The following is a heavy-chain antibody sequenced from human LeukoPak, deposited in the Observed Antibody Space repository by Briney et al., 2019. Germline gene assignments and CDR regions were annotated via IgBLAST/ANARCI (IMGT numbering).Heavy chain of an antibody. V-gene: IGHV1-2*02. CDR3: ARDMMIPSSYHMDV. D-gene: IGHD3-16*01. CDR1: GYTFTSYD. Sequence: ASVKVSCKASGYTFTSYDINWVRQAPGQGLEWMGWFNPKSGGANYAQKFQGRVTMVRDTSISTAYMELSRLRSDDTAVYCCARDMMIPSSYHMDVWGKGTTVTVSS. J-gene: IGHJ6*03. CDR2: FNPKSGGA.